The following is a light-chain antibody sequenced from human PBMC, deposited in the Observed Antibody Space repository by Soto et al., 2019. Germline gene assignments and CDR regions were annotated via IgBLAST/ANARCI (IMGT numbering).Light chain of an antibody. J-gene: IGKJ1*01. CDR2: GAS. CDR3: QQYDSSPWT. Sequence: EIVLTQSPGTLSLSPGERATLSCRASQSVSSSFLAWYQQKPGQAPRLLIYGASTRATGIPDRFSGSGSGTDFPRTISRLEPEDFAVYYCQQYDSSPWTFGQGTKVEIK. CDR1: QSVSSSF. V-gene: IGKV3-20*01.